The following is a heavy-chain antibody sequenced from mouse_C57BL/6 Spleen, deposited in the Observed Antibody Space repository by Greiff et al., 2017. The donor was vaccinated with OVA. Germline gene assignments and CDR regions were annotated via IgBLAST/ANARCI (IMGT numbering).Heavy chain of an antibody. CDR2: IYPRSGNT. CDR1: GYTFTSYG. J-gene: IGHJ1*03. V-gene: IGHV1-81*01. Sequence: VQLQQSGAELARPGASVKLSCKASGYTFTSYGISWVKQRTGQGLEWIGEIYPRSGNTYYNEKFKGKATLTADKSSSTAYMELRSLTSEDSAVYFCAREHGNHWYFDVWGTGTTVTVSS. CDR3: AREHGNHWYFDV. D-gene: IGHD2-1*01.